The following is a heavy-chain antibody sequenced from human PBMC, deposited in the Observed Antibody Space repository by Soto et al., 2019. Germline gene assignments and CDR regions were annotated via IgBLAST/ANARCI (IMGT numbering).Heavy chain of an antibody. CDR3: ARDYDFWSGYTSYGMDV. J-gene: IGHJ6*02. D-gene: IGHD3-3*01. Sequence: AASVKVSCKASGYTFTSYYMHWVRQAPGQGLEWMGIINPSGGSTSYAQKFQGRVTMTRDTSTSTVYMELSSLRSEDTAVYYCARDYDFWSGYTSYGMDVWGQGTTVTVSS. CDR1: GYTFTSYY. V-gene: IGHV1-46*03. CDR2: INPSGGST.